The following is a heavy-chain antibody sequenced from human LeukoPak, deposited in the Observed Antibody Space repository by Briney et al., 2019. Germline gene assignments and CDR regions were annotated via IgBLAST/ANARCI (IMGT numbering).Heavy chain of an antibody. CDR3: ARARLGPILDALDI. Sequence: GGSLRLSCAASAFTFSSYTMNWVRQAPGKGLEWVSSISSSSSYTYYAGSVKGRFTISRDNARNSLYLQMNSLRAEDAAVYYCARARLGPILDALDIWGQGTMVTVSS. V-gene: IGHV3-21*01. CDR2: ISSSSSYT. CDR1: AFTFSSYT. D-gene: IGHD2-2*02. J-gene: IGHJ3*02.